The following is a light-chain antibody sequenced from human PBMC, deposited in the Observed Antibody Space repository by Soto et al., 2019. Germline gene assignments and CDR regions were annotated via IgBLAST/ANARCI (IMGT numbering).Light chain of an antibody. J-gene: IGLJ2*01. CDR2: DVS. Sequence: QSALTQPRSVSGSPGQSVTISCTGTSSDVGGYNYVSWYQQNPGKAPKLMIYDVSKRPSGVPDRFSGSKSGNTASLTISGLQAEDEADYYCCSYAGNSYVVFGGGTKVTVL. CDR3: CSYAGNSYVV. V-gene: IGLV2-11*01. CDR1: SSDVGGYNY.